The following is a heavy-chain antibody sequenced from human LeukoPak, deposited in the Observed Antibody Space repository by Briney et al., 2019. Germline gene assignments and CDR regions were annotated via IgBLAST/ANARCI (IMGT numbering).Heavy chain of an antibody. Sequence: SETLSLTCAVSGGSITSSNWWSWVRQPPGKGLEWIGRIFHSGTTDYKTSLKGRVTISVDKSKNQFSLKLSSVTAADTAVYYCARTKYGSGSTFDYWGQGTLVTVSS. CDR1: GGSITSSNW. CDR2: IFHSGTT. J-gene: IGHJ4*02. D-gene: IGHD3-10*01. CDR3: ARTKYGSGSTFDY. V-gene: IGHV4-4*02.